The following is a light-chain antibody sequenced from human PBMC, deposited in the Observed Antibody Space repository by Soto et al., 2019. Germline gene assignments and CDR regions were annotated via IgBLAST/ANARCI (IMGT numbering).Light chain of an antibody. CDR2: GAS. CDR1: QSVTNSY. CDR3: QQYGTSTGT. Sequence: EIVLTQSPGTLSLSPGERATLSCRASQSVTNSYLAWYQQKPGQAPRLLIYGASRRATGIPDRFSGSGSGTDFILTISRLEPEDFAFYYCQQYGTSTGTFGQGTKVEIK. V-gene: IGKV3-20*01. J-gene: IGKJ1*01.